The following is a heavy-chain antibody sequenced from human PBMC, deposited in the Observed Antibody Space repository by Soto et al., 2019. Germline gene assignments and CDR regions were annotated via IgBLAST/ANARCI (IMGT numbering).Heavy chain of an antibody. CDR2: IIHSGST. D-gene: IGHD3-9*01. CDR1: GGSFSGYY. V-gene: IGHV4-34*01. Sequence: ASETLSLTCAVYGGSFSGYYWSWIRQPPGKGLEWIGEIIHSGSTNYNPSLKSRVTISVDTSKNQFSLKLSSVTAADTAVYYCARGYLGGHIDWYQSRSIDYWGQGTLVTVSS. CDR3: ARGYLGGHIDWYQSRSIDY. J-gene: IGHJ4*02.